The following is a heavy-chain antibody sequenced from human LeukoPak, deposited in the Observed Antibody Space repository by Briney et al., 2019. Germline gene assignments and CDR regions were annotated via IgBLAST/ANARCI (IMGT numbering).Heavy chain of an antibody. Sequence: ASVKVSCKASGYILSDYYVHWVRQAPGQGLEWMGMINPNTGATKTAQKFQGRVTMTGDTSINTASMELTSLTSGDAAVYYCARVPIEWSNLYFDYWGQGTHVTVSS. J-gene: IGHJ4*02. V-gene: IGHV1-2*02. CDR2: INPNTGAT. CDR1: GYILSDYY. D-gene: IGHD2-8*01. CDR3: ARVPIEWSNLYFDY.